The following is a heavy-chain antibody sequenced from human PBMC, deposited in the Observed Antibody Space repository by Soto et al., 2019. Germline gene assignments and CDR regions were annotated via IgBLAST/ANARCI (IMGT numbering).Heavy chain of an antibody. D-gene: IGHD4-17*01. CDR3: TDHDDYGDYFDY. J-gene: IGHJ4*02. CDR1: GFTFSNAW. V-gene: IGHV3-15*01. Sequence: GGSLRLSCAASGFTFSNAWMSWVRQAPGKGLEWVGRIKSKTDGGTTDYAAPVEGRFTISRDDSKNTLYLQMNSLKTEDTAVYYCTDHDDYGDYFDYWGQGTLVTVSS. CDR2: IKSKTDGGTT.